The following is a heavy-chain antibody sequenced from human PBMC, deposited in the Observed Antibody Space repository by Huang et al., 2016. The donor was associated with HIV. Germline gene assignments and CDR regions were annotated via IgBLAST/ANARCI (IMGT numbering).Heavy chain of an antibody. Sequence: QVQLVESGGGVVQPGGSLRLSCAPSGFTFSNYGMHWVRQAPCKGLEWVEFTRYDGSNKSYADSVKGRFTISRDNSKNTLFLQMNSLRAEDTAVYYCAKEDYYYDSSGYYFLGAFDIWGQGTMVTVSS. CDR2: TRYDGSNK. CDR1: GFTFSNYG. CDR3: AKEDYYYDSSGYYFLGAFDI. J-gene: IGHJ3*02. D-gene: IGHD3-22*01. V-gene: IGHV3-30*02.